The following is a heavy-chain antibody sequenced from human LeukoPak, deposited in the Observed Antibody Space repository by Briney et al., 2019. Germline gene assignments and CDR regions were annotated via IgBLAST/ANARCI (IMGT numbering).Heavy chain of an antibody. CDR3: ARGYASAWCDH. CDR1: GFTFSSYS. V-gene: IGHV3-21*01. D-gene: IGHD6-19*01. CDR2: INEDNSYI. Sequence: GGSLRLSCAASGFTFSSYSMNWVRQAPGKGLEGVSSINEDNSYIRYADSVRGRFTISRDNAKNSLYLQMNSLIVEDTAVYYCARGYASAWCDHWGQGALVTVSS. J-gene: IGHJ5*02.